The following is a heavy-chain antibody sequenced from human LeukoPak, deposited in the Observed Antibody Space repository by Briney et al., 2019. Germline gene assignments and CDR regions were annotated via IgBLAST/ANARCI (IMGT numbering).Heavy chain of an antibody. Sequence: SETLSLTCTVSGGSISSSSYYWGWIRQPPGKGLEWIGSIYYSGSTYHNPSLKSRVTISVGTSKNQFSLKLSSVTAADTAVYYCARHPLTGYWGQGTLVTVSS. CDR1: GGSISSSSYY. V-gene: IGHV4-39*01. CDR3: ARHPLTGY. CDR2: IYYSGST. J-gene: IGHJ4*02. D-gene: IGHD7-27*01.